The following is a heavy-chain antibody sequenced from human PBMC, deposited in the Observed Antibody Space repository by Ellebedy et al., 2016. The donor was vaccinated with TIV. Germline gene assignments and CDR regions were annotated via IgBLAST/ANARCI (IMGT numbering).Heavy chain of an antibody. V-gene: IGHV3-7*03. CDR3: ARGPDYGARSDYFDL. Sequence: GGSLRLSCAASGFSFRSYWMSWVRQAPGKGLEWVANINQAGSEKYYVDSVKGRLTIYRDNSKNTLYLQMNSLRAEDTAVYYCARGPDYGARSDYFDLWGQGTLVTVSS. CDR2: INQAGSEK. J-gene: IGHJ4*02. CDR1: GFSFRSYW. D-gene: IGHD4/OR15-4a*01.